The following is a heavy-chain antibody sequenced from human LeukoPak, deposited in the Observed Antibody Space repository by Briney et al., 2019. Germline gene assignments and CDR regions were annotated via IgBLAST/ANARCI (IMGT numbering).Heavy chain of an antibody. CDR1: GFTFSSYS. CDR2: ISSSSSYI. CDR3: ALDPLVVPDDYYYYGMDV. Sequence: PGGSLRLSCAASGFTFSSYSMKWVRQAPGKGLEWVSSISSSSSYIYYADSVKGRFTISRDNAKNSLYLQMNSLRAEDTAVYYCALDPLVVPDDYYYYGMDVWGKGTTVTVSS. D-gene: IGHD2-2*01. J-gene: IGHJ6*04. V-gene: IGHV3-21*01.